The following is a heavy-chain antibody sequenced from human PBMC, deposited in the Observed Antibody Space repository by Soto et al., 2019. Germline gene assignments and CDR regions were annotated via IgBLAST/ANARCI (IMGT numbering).Heavy chain of an antibody. CDR2: IWYDGSNK. V-gene: IGHV3-33*01. J-gene: IGHJ6*02. CDR1: GFTFSSYG. Sequence: GGSLRLSCAASGFTFSSYGMHWVRQAPGKGLEWVAVIWYDGSNKYYADSVEGRFTISRDNSKNTLYLQMNSLRAEDTAVYYCARDPQDGNYGMDVWGQGTPVTVSS. CDR3: ARDPQDGNYGMDV.